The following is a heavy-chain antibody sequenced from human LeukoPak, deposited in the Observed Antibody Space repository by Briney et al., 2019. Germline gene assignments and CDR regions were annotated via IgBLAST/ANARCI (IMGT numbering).Heavy chain of an antibody. CDR1: GFTFSNYA. D-gene: IGHD2-2*01. J-gene: IGHJ4*02. CDR3: AKRGKGYCSSPSCATDY. V-gene: IGHV3-23*01. CDR2: ISESGAST. Sequence: GGSLRLSCAASGFTFSNYAMGWVRQAPGKGLEWVSAISESGASTYYADSVKGRFTISRDNSKNTLYLQLNSLRAEDTAVYFCAKRGKGYCSSPSCATDYWGQGTLVTVSS.